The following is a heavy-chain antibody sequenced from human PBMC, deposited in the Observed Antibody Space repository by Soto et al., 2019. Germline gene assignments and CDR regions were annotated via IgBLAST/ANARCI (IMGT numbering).Heavy chain of an antibody. Sequence: GSLRLSCAASGFTFSSYSMNWVRQAPGKGLEWVSYISSSSSTIYYADSVKGRFTISRDNAKNSLYLQMNSLRAEDTAVYYCARDQVVWFPDYWGQGTLVTVSS. CDR2: ISSSSSTI. CDR3: ARDQVVWFPDY. V-gene: IGHV3-48*01. J-gene: IGHJ4*02. D-gene: IGHD3-22*01. CDR1: GFTFSSYS.